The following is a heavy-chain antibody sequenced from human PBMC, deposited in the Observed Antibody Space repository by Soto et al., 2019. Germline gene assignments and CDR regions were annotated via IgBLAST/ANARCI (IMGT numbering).Heavy chain of an antibody. CDR3: ARIRGTPGAC. J-gene: IGHJ4*02. Sequence: GGSLRLSCAASGFTFSNYAMSWVRQAPGKGLGWVSSISGSSDNTYYAESVKGRFTISRDNSKNTLYLQMNSLRAEDTAVYFCARIRGTPGACWGQGTLVTVSS. CDR1: GFTFSNYA. D-gene: IGHD1-26*01. CDR2: ISGSSDNT. V-gene: IGHV3-23*01.